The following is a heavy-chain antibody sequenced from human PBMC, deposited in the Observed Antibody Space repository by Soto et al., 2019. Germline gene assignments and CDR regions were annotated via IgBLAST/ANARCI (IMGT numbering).Heavy chain of an antibody. CDR1: GFTFSSYA. CDR2: IGESGTPT. Sequence: VGSLRLSCAASGFTFSSYAMKWVRQAPGKGLEWVSLIGESGTPTYYADSVKGRFTISRDNSKNTLYLQMNSLRAEDTAVYYCAKVTYYDILTGYYGHDAFDIWGQGTMVTVSS. J-gene: IGHJ3*02. CDR3: AKVTYYDILTGYYGHDAFDI. V-gene: IGHV3-23*01. D-gene: IGHD3-9*01.